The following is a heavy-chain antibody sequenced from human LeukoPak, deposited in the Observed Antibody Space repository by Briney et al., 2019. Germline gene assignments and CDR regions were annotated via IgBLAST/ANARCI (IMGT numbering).Heavy chain of an antibody. CDR1: GYTFTSYG. J-gene: IGHJ5*02. CDR3: ARSYDFWSGYGGNWFDP. Sequence: GASVKVSCKASGYTFTSYGISWVRQAPGQGLEWMGLISAYNGNTNYAQKLQGRVTMTTDTSTSTAYMELRSLRSDDTAVYYCARSYDFWSGYGGNWFDPWGQGTLVTVSS. D-gene: IGHD3-3*01. V-gene: IGHV1-18*01. CDR2: ISAYNGNT.